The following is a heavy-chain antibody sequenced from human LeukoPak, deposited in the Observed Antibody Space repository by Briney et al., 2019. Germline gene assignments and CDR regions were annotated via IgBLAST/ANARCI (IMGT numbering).Heavy chain of an antibody. V-gene: IGHV4-59*01. Sequence: PSETLSLTCTVSGGSISSYYWSWIRQPPGKGLEWIGYIYYSGSTNYNPSLKSRVTISVDTSKNQFSLKLSSVTAADTAVYYCARDLTQVGATDYWGQGTLVTVSS. J-gene: IGHJ4*02. D-gene: IGHD1-26*01. CDR2: IYYSGST. CDR3: ARDLTQVGATDY. CDR1: GGSISSYY.